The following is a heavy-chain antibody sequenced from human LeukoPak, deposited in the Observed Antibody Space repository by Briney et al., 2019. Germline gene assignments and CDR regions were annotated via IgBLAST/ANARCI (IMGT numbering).Heavy chain of an antibody. Sequence: GGSLRLSCEASGFTFSSFTMNWVRQAPGKGLEWISYIGTSGGNIHYADSVKGRFTISRDNSKNTLYLQMNSLRAEDTAVYYCARTYCSGGSCYSAFVDYWGQGTLVTVSS. D-gene: IGHD2-15*01. CDR1: GFTFSSFT. CDR2: IGTSGGNI. J-gene: IGHJ4*02. V-gene: IGHV3-48*01. CDR3: ARTYCSGGSCYSAFVDY.